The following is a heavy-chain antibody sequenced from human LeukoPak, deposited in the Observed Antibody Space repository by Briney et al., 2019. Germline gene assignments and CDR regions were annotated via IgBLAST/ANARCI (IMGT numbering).Heavy chain of an antibody. CDR1: DASISGYY. CDR2: IHFSGST. CDR3: TRDLGGIYFDY. J-gene: IGHJ4*02. Sequence: SETLSLTCTVSDASISGYYWSWIRQPPGKGLEWIGSIHFSGSTNYNPSLRSRVTISVDTSKNQLPLKLSSVTAADTAVYYCTRDLGGIYFDYWGQGTLVTVSS. D-gene: IGHD1-26*01. V-gene: IGHV4-59*01.